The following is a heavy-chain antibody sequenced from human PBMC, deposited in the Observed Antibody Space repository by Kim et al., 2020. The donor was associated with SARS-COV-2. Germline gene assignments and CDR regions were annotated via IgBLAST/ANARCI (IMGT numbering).Heavy chain of an antibody. D-gene: IGHD2-15*01. CDR1: GFTFSHYE. CDR2: ISRAGTSI. CDR3: ASSLVLSPLPSGYCDGGSCYFGDY. J-gene: IGHJ4*02. Sequence: LSLTCVGSGFTFSHYEMNWVRQAPGKGLAWISYISRAGTSIYYADSVKGRFTVSRDNAKNSLYLQLNSLRAEDTAIYYCASSLVLSPLPSGYCDGGSCYFGDYWGLGTLVTVSS. V-gene: IGHV3-48*03.